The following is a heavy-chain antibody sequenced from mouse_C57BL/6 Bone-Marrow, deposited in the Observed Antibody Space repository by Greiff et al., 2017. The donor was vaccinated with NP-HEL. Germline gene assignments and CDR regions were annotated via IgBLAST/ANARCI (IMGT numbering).Heavy chain of an antibody. Sequence: QVHVKQPGADLVKPGASVKLSCKASGYTFTSYWMHWVKQRPGRGLEWIGRIDPNSGGTKFIEKFKTKATLTVDKPSSTAYMQLSRLTSEDSAVYYCARYYYGSRGWYFDVWGTGTTVTVSS. D-gene: IGHD1-1*01. CDR3: ARYYYGSRGWYFDV. J-gene: IGHJ1*03. CDR1: GYTFTSYW. CDR2: IDPNSGGT. V-gene: IGHV1-72*01.